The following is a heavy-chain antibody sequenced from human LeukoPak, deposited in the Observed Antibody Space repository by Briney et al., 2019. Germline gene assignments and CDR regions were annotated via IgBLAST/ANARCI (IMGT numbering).Heavy chain of an antibody. CDR3: ARHSKNPDSSGYYYRSFDP. CDR2: INHSGST. CDR1: GGSFSGYY. V-gene: IGHV4-34*01. J-gene: IGHJ5*02. D-gene: IGHD3-22*01. Sequence: SETLSLTCAVYGGSFSGYYWSWIRQPPGKGLEWIGEINHSGSTNYNPSLKSRVTISVDTYKNQFSLKLSSVTAADTAVYYCARHSKNPDSSGYYYRSFDPWGQGTLVTVSS.